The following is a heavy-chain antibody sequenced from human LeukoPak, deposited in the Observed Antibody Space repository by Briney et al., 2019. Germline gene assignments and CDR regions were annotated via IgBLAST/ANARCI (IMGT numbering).Heavy chain of an antibody. CDR1: GGTFSSYA. D-gene: IGHD5-18*01. J-gene: IGHJ5*02. CDR3: ARAWIQLWRGWFDP. V-gene: IGHV1-2*02. Sequence: ASVKVSCKASGGTFSSYAISWVRQAPGQGLEWMGRINPNSGGTNYAQKFQGRVTMTRDTSISTAYMELSRLRSDDTAVYYCARAWIQLWRGWFDPWGQGTLVTVSS. CDR2: INPNSGGT.